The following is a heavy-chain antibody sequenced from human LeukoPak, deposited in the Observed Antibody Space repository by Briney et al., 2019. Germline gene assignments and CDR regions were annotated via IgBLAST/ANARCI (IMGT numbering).Heavy chain of an antibody. D-gene: IGHD3-22*01. CDR3: ARGYYDSSGYYSYYSDY. J-gene: IGHJ4*02. CDR2: IIPIFGTA. Sequence: ASVKVSCKASGGTFSSYAISWVRQAPGQGLEWMGGIIPIFGTANYAQKFQGRVTITADESTSTAYMELSRLRSEDTAVYYYARGYYDSSGYYSYYSDYWGQGTLVTVSS. V-gene: IGHV1-69*13. CDR1: GGTFSSYA.